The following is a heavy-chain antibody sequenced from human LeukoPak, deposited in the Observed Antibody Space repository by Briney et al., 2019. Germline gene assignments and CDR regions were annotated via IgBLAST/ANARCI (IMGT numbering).Heavy chain of an antibody. CDR1: GYTFTSYY. CDR2: INPSGGST. V-gene: IGHV1-46*01. Sequence: EASVKVSCKASGYTFTSYYMHWVRQAPGQGLEWMGIINPSGGSTSYAQKFQGRVTMTRDTSTSTVYMELNSLRAEDAAVYYCAKGGGATMGDGFDYWGQGTLVTVSS. CDR3: AKGGGATMGDGFDY. D-gene: IGHD1-26*01. J-gene: IGHJ4*02.